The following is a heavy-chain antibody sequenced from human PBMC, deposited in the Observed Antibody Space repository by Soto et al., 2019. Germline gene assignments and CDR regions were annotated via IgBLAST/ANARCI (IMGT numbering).Heavy chain of an antibody. CDR3: ASQGRYCSGKGCPNLFDP. J-gene: IGHJ5*02. Sequence: QITLKESGPTLVKPTQTLTLTCTFSGSSLSTSGVGVGWIRQPPGKALEWLALIYWDDDKRYSPSLKTRLSITKDTSKKQVVVTMTNMDPVDTATDYCASQGRYCSGKGCPNLFDPWGQGTLVTVSS. V-gene: IGHV2-5*02. D-gene: IGHD2-15*01. CDR1: GSSLSTSGVG. CDR2: IYWDDDK.